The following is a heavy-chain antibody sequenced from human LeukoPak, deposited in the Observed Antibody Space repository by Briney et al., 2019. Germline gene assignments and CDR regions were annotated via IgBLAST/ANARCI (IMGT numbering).Heavy chain of an antibody. CDR2: IRYDGSNK. V-gene: IGHV3-30*02. Sequence: PGGSLRLSCAASGFTFSSYGMHWVRQAPGKGLEWVAFIRYDGSNKYYADSVKGRFTISRDNSKNSLYLQMNSLRAEDTAVYYCARDRVRDHSSGHPLLYYWGQGTLVTVSS. D-gene: IGHD3-22*01. J-gene: IGHJ4*02. CDR3: ARDRVRDHSSGHPLLYY. CDR1: GFTFSSYG.